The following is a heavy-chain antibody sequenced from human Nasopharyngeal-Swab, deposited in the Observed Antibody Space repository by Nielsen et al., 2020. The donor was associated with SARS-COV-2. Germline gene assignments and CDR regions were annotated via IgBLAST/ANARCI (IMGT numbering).Heavy chain of an antibody. V-gene: IGHV7-4-1*02. CDR2: INTNTGNP. J-gene: IGHJ4*02. D-gene: IGHD3-9*01. Sequence: ASVKVSCKASGHTFTSYAMNWVRQAPGQGLEWMGWINTNTGNPTYAQGFTGRFVFSLDTSVSTAYLQISSLKAEDTAVYYCARGTSSRYFDWLLIGDFDYWGQGTLVTVSS. CDR3: ARGTSSRYFDWLLIGDFDY. CDR1: GHTFTSYA.